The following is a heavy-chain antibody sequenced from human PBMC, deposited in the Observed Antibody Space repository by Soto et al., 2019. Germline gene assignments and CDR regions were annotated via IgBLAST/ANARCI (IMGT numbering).Heavy chain of an antibody. CDR3: ARGSYYYDSSGYYHH. V-gene: IGHV4-30-4*01. CDR1: GGSISSGDYY. CDR2: IYYSGST. D-gene: IGHD3-22*01. J-gene: IGHJ5*02. Sequence: QVQLQESGPGLVKPSQTLSLTCTVSGGSISSGDYYWSWIRQPPGKGLEWIGYIYYSGSTYYNPSLKSRVTIXXDXSXXQFSLKLSSVTAADTAVYYCARGSYYYDSSGYYHHWGQGTLVTVSS.